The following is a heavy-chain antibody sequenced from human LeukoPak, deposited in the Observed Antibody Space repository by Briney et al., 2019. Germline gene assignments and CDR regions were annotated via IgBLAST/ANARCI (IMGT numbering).Heavy chain of an antibody. CDR2: IYYTGGT. Sequence: SETLSLTCTVSGGSIGSDYWTWIRQPPGKGLEYIGYIYYTGGTNYNPSLKSRVTLSVDTSKNQFSLKLSSVTAADTAVYFCAKYGNSGWVIDNWGQGTLVTVSS. D-gene: IGHD6-19*01. CDR1: GGSIGSDY. V-gene: IGHV4-59*08. CDR3: AKYGNSGWVIDN. J-gene: IGHJ4*02.